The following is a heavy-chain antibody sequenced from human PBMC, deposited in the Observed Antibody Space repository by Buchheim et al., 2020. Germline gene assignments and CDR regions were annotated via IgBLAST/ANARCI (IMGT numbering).Heavy chain of an antibody. CDR1: GGSISSYY. D-gene: IGHD3-9*01. Sequence: QVQLQESGPGLVKALETLSLTCTVSGGSISSYYWSWIRQPPGKGLEWIGYIYYSENTKYNPSLQSRLTISVDTSQNQFSLKLISVTAADTAVYFCAREARLRHFDFPAAFDMWGQGT. CDR3: AREARLRHFDFPAAFDM. V-gene: IGHV4-59*01. CDR2: IYYSENT. J-gene: IGHJ3*02.